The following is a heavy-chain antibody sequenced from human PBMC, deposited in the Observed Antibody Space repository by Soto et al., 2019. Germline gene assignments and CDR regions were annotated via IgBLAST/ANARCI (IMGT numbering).Heavy chain of an antibody. CDR1: GGSISSSSYY. D-gene: IGHD1-26*01. CDR3: ARHELGLDY. Sequence: SETLSLTCTVSGGSISSSSYYWGWIRQPPGKGLEWIGSIHYSGSTDYNPSLKSRVTISLDKSKNQFSLKLTSVTAADTAVYHCARHELGLDYWGQGTLVTVSS. CDR2: IHYSGST. V-gene: IGHV4-39*01. J-gene: IGHJ4*02.